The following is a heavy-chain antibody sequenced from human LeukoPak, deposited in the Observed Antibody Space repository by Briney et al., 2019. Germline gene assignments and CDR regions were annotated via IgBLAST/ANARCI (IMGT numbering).Heavy chain of an antibody. Sequence: RGESLKISCKGSGYSFTSYWIGWVRQMPGKGLEWMGIIYAFDSDTRYSPSFQGQVTISADKSISTAYLPWSSLKASDTAMYYCARQPYGDYDNAFDIWGQGTMVTVSS. D-gene: IGHD4-17*01. CDR2: IYAFDSDT. J-gene: IGHJ3*02. CDR3: ARQPYGDYDNAFDI. V-gene: IGHV5-51*01. CDR1: GYSFTSYW.